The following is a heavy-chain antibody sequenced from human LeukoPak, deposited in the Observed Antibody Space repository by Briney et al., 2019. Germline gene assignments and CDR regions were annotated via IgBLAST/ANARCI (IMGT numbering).Heavy chain of an antibody. V-gene: IGHV3-21*01. D-gene: IGHD6-19*01. Sequence: GRSLRLSCAASGSTFSSYSMTSVSQATGKGLLLVSSNSSSSSSYIYYADSVKGRFTISRDNAKNSLYLQMNSLRAEDTAVYYCARASGYTSGWYDDAFDIWGQGTMVTVSS. J-gene: IGHJ3*02. CDR2: NSSSSSSYI. CDR1: GSTFSSYS. CDR3: ARASGYTSGWYDDAFDI.